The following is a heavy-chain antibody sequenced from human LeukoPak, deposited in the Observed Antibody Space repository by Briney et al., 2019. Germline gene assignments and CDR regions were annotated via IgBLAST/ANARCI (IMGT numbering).Heavy chain of an antibody. D-gene: IGHD3-3*01. J-gene: IGHJ6*02. Sequence: PSETLSLTCAVHGGSFSGYYWSWIRQPPGKGLEWIGEINHSGSTNYNPSLKSRVTISVDTSKNQFSLKLSSVTAADTAVYYCARGRYDFWSGYTYGMDVWGQGTTATVSS. CDR3: ARGRYDFWSGYTYGMDV. CDR2: INHSGST. V-gene: IGHV4-34*01. CDR1: GGSFSGYY.